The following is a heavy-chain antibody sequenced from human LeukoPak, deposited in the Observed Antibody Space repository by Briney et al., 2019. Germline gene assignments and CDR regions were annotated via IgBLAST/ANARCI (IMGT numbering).Heavy chain of an antibody. Sequence: SETLSLTCAVSGGSISSGGYSWSWIRQPPGKGLEWIGYIYHSGSTYYNPSLKSRVTISVDRSKNQFSLKLSSVTAADTAVYYCARDRVDYGDYYYGMDVWGQGTTVTVSS. D-gene: IGHD4-17*01. V-gene: IGHV4-30-2*01. J-gene: IGHJ6*02. CDR3: ARDRVDYGDYYYGMDV. CDR1: GGSISSGGYS. CDR2: IYHSGST.